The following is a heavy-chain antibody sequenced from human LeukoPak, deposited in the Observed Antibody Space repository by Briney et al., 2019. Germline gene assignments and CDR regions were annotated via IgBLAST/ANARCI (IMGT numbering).Heavy chain of an antibody. J-gene: IGHJ3*02. D-gene: IGHD5-12*01. CDR3: ARDVKWLDAFDI. CDR2: MSPDGNKK. V-gene: IGHV3-30-3*01. Sequence: GGSLRLSCAASGFTFSDYNMHWVRQAPGKGLDWVALMSPDGNKKYYADSVKGRFTISRDNSKNTLYLQMSSLRTEDTAVYYCARDVKWLDAFDIWGQGTMLTVSS. CDR1: GFTFSDYN.